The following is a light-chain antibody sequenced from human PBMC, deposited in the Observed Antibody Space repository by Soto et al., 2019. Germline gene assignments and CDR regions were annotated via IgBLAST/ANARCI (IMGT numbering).Light chain of an antibody. V-gene: IGKV3-20*01. Sequence: DIVLTQSPGSLSLSPGERVTLSCRASQRVSNRYLAWYQHRPGQAPRLLIRGTSSRASGVPDRFSASGAGTDFILTISRVEPEDFAIYYCQQYGSSITFGGGTKVEIK. CDR2: GTS. CDR3: QQYGSSIT. J-gene: IGKJ4*01. CDR1: QRVSNRY.